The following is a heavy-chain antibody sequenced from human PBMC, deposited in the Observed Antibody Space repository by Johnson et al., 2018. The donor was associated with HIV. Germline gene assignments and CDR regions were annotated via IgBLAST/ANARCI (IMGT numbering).Heavy chain of an antibody. CDR3: ARDFGLGDLSYETVDAFDF. D-gene: IGHD3-16*02. J-gene: IGHJ3*01. CDR2: ISYDGSNK. Sequence: QVQLVESGGGVVQPGRSLRLSCAASGFTFSSYAMHWVRQAPGKGLEWVAVISYDGSNKYYADSVKGRFTLSRDNPKNTLYLQMNNLTIEHTAVYSCARDFGLGDLSYETVDAFDFWGPGTLVTVSS. CDR1: GFTFSSYA. V-gene: IGHV3-30-3*01.